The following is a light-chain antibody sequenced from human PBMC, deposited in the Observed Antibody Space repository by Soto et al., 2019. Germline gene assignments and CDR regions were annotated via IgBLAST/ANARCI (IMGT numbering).Light chain of an antibody. V-gene: IGKV1D-12*01. CDR1: QGISSW. CDR3: QQANSVPA. J-gene: IGKJ3*01. CDR2: AAS. Sequence: DIQMTQSPSSVSASVGDRVTITCRASQGISSWLAWYQQKPGKAPKLLIYAASSLQSGVPSRFSGSGSGTDVPRTISSRQPKEFSTYYRQQANSVPAFGAGTKVDIK.